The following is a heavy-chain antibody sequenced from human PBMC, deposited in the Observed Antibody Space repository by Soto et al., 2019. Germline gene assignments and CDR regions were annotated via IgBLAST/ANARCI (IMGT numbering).Heavy chain of an antibody. V-gene: IGHV4-61*01. CDR1: GGSVSSGSYY. Sequence: QVQLQESGPGLVKPSETLSLTYTVSGGSVSSGSYYWSWIRQPPGKGLEWIGYIYYSGSTNYNPSLKSRVTISVDTSKNQFSLKLSSVTAADTAVYYCARENYDYLRFDYWGQGTLVTVSS. J-gene: IGHJ4*02. D-gene: IGHD3-3*01. CDR2: IYYSGST. CDR3: ARENYDYLRFDY.